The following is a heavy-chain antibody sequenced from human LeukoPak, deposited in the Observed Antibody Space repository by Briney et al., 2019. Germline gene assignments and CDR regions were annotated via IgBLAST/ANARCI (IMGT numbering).Heavy chain of an antibody. V-gene: IGHV1-69*13. CDR2: IVPIFGTA. CDR3: ARADVLRFLEWPHYYYYGMDV. J-gene: IGHJ6*02. D-gene: IGHD3-3*01. Sequence: GASVKVSCKASGNTFRSYAINWVRQAPGQGPEWMGGIVPIFGTANYAQKFQGRVTITADESTSTAYMELSSLRSEDTAVYYCARADVLRFLEWPHYYYYGMDVWGQGTTITVSS. CDR1: GNTFRSYA.